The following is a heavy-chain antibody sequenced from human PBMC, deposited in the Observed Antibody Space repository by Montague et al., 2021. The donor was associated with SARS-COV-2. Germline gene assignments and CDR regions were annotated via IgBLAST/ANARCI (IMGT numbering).Heavy chain of an antibody. CDR1: GGSVNSGSYS. CDR3: ARRPCDAYYVFCSGGFDI. Sequence: SETLSLTCTVSGGSVNSGSYSWDWIRQPPGKGLEWIGSIHYSGSTSYNPSLKSRVTISIYTSKNHFSLRVNSVTAADSAVYFCARRPCDAYYVFCSGGFDIWGQGTTVTVSS. CDR2: IHYSGST. J-gene: IGHJ3*02. V-gene: IGHV4-39*01. D-gene: IGHD3-3*01.